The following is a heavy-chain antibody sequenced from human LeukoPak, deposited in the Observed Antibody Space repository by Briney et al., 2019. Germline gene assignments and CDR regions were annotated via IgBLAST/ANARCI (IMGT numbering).Heavy chain of an antibody. CDR1: GFTFSTAW. V-gene: IGHV3-15*01. Sequence: GGSLRLSCAASGFTFSTAWMSWLRQAPGKGLEWVGRIKSNSDGGTTDYAASVKGRFTISRDGSKNTVYLQMNSLKTEDTAVYYCLWWDYWGQGTLVTVSS. CDR3: LWWDY. D-gene: IGHD2-21*01. J-gene: IGHJ4*02. CDR2: IKSNSDGGTT.